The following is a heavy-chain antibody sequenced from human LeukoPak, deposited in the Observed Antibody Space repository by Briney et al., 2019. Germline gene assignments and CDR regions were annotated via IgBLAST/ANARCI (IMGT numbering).Heavy chain of an antibody. J-gene: IGHJ4*02. Sequence: PGGSLRLSCAASGFTFSNYPMHWVRQAPGKGLEWVAVISYDGSNKYYADSVKGRFTISRDNSKNTLYLQMNSLRAEDTAVYYCARDFFPSQQLVLYYFDYWGQGTLVTVSS. CDR1: GFTFSNYP. D-gene: IGHD6-13*01. V-gene: IGHV3-30-3*01. CDR2: ISYDGSNK. CDR3: ARDFFPSQQLVLYYFDY.